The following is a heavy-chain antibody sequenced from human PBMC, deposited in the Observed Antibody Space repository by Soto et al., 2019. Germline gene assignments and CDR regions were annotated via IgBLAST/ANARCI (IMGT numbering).Heavy chain of an antibody. V-gene: IGHV4-59*01. D-gene: IGHD3-10*01. CDR1: GGSIINYY. CDR3: ARFRGSGSYAFDI. CDR2: IYYSGST. J-gene: IGHJ3*02. Sequence: SETLSLTCSVSGGSIINYYWSWIRQPPGKGLEWIGLIYYSGSTNYNPSLKSRVTISVDTSKNQFSLKLTSVTAADTAVYYCARFRGSGSYAFDIWGQGTMVTVSS.